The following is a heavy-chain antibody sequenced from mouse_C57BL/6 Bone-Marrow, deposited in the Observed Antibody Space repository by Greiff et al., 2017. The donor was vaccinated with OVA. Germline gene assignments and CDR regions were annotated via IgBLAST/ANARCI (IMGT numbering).Heavy chain of an antibody. Sequence: EVKLVESGGGLVQPGGSLKLSCAASGFDFSRSWMSWVRQAPGKGLEWIGEIDPDSSTISYTPSLKDKFIISRDNAENTLNLQMSKVRSEDTALYYCARQGGYYVPYYAMDYWGQGTSVTVSS. V-gene: IGHV4-1*02. D-gene: IGHD2-3*01. CDR3: ARQGGYYVPYYAMDY. J-gene: IGHJ4*01. CDR2: IDPDSSTI. CDR1: GFDFSRSW.